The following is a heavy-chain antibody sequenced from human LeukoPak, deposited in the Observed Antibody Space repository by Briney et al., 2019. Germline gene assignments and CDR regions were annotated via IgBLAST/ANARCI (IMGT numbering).Heavy chain of an antibody. Sequence: ASVKVSCKASGYTFTSYAMNWVRQAPGQGLEWMGWINTNTGNPTYAQGFTGRFVFSLDTSVSTAYLQISSLKAEDTAVYYCARDGAPRKVMYWATWEADYWGQGTLVTVSS. D-gene: IGHD1-1*01. CDR3: ARDGAPRKVMYWATWEADY. V-gene: IGHV7-4-1*02. CDR2: INTNTGNP. CDR1: GYTFTSYA. J-gene: IGHJ4*02.